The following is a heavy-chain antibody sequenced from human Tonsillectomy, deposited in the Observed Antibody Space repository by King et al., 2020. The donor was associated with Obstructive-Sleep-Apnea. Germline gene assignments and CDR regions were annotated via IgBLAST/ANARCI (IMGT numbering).Heavy chain of an antibody. CDR2: INSDGSST. CDR3: ASIVWSAPWYFDL. V-gene: IGHV3-74*01. J-gene: IGHJ2*01. Sequence: VQLVESGGGLVQPGGSLRLSCAASGFTFSSYWMHWVRQAPGKGLVWVSRINSDGSSTSYADSVKGRFTISRDNAKNTLYLQMNSLRAEDTAVYYCASIVWSAPWYFDLWGRGTLVTVSA. CDR1: GFTFSSYW. D-gene: IGHD2-21*01.